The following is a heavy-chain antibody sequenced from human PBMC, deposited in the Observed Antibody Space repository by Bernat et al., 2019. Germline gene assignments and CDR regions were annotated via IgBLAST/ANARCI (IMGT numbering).Heavy chain of an antibody. V-gene: IGHV3-30-3*01. CDR2: ISYDGSNK. CDR3: ARDSGSSGLVDY. CDR1: GFTFSSYA. J-gene: IGHJ4*02. D-gene: IGHD3-22*01. Sequence: QVQLVESGGGVVQPGRSLRLSCAASGFTFSSYAMHWVRQAPGKGPEWVAVISYDGSNKYYADSVKGRFTISRDSSKNTLSLQMNSLRAEDTAVYYCARDSGSSGLVDYWGQGTLVTVSS.